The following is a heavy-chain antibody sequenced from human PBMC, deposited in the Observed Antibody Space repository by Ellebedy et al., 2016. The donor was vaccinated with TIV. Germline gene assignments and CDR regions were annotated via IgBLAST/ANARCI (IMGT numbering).Heavy chain of an antibody. D-gene: IGHD2-21*02. V-gene: IGHV3-74*01. CDR1: GFTFSAYW. Sequence: PGGSLRLSCAASGFTFSAYWMHWVRQVPGEGLVWVARTISDGSITNYADSVKGRFTISRDNSKRTVDLQMRSVRAEDKAVYFCAKDRTSGDGYWVFDSWGQGTMVSDSS. J-gene: IGHJ4*02. CDR3: AKDRTSGDGYWVFDS. CDR2: TISDGSIT.